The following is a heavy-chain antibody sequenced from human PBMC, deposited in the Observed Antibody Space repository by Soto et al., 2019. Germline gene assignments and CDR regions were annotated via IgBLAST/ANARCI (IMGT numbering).Heavy chain of an antibody. J-gene: IGHJ4*02. Sequence: EVQLLESGGGLVQPGGSLRLSCAASGFTFSSYAMSWVRQAPGKGLEWVSAISGSGGSTYYADSVKGRFTISRDNSKNTPYLQMNSMRAEDTAVYYCAKDRGGCSSTSCPPRLFDYWGQGTLVTVSS. CDR2: ISGSGGST. CDR3: AKDRGGCSSTSCPPRLFDY. CDR1: GFTFSSYA. V-gene: IGHV3-23*01. D-gene: IGHD2-2*01.